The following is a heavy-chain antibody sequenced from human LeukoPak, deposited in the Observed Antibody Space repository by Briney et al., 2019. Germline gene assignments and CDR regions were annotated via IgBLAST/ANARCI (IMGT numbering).Heavy chain of an antibody. V-gene: IGHV6-1*01. Sequence: QTPSLTCAISGDSVSSYSVAWNWIRQTPSRGLEWLGRTYYRSQWYHDYALSMKSRLTINPDTSKNQFSLQLNSVTPEDTAVYYCARDMVGSNWHGNWFDPWGQGTLVTVSS. J-gene: IGHJ5*02. CDR3: ARDMVGSNWHGNWFDP. D-gene: IGHD1-1*01. CDR1: GDSVSSYSVA. CDR2: TYYRSQWYH.